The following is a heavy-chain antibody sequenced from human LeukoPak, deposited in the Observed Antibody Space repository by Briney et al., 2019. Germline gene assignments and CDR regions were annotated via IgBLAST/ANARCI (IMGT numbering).Heavy chain of an antibody. CDR3: ARSMVRGVIIGPFNWFDP. CDR1: GGSISSGGYY. CDR2: IYHSGST. D-gene: IGHD3-10*01. V-gene: IGHV4-30-2*05. J-gene: IGHJ5*02. Sequence: PSQTLSLTCTVSGGSISSGGYYWSWIRQPPGKGLEWIGYIYHSGSTYYNPSLKSRVTISVDTSKNQFSLKLSSVTAADTAVYYCARSMVRGVIIGPFNWFDPWGQGTLVTVSS.